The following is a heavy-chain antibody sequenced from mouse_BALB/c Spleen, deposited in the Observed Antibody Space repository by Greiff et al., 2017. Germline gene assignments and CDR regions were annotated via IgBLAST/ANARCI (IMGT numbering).Heavy chain of an antibody. J-gene: IGHJ4*01. CDR1: GFTFSSSG. CDR2: ISSGSSTI. D-gene: IGHD1-2*01. V-gene: IGHV5-17*02. Sequence: DVKLVESGGGLVQPGGSRKLSCAASGFTFSSSGMHWVRQAPEKGLEWVAYISSGSSTIYYADTVKGRFTISRDNPKNTLFLQMTSLRSEDTAMYYCARERGLIHLTMDYWGQGTSVTVSS. CDR3: ARERGLIHLTMDY.